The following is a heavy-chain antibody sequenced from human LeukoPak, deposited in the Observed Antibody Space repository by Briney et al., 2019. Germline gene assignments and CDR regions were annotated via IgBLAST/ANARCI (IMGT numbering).Heavy chain of an antibody. CDR3: ARDWGMGPSSSWA. D-gene: IGHD6-13*01. CDR1: GYTFTSYG. J-gene: IGHJ5*02. CDR2: IMPIFGKA. Sequence: SVKVSCKASGYTFTSYGISWVRQAPGQGLEWMGGIMPIFGKANYAQKFQGRVTITADESTSTAYMELNSLRSEDTAMYYCARDWGMGPSSSWAWGQGTLVTVSS. V-gene: IGHV1-69*13.